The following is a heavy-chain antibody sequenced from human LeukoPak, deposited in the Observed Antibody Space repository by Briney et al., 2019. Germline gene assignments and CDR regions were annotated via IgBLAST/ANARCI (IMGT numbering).Heavy chain of an antibody. CDR1: GFTFSTHA. D-gene: IGHD3-22*01. J-gene: IGHJ4*02. Sequence: GGSLRLSCAASGFTFSTHAMSWVRQAPGKGLEWVSAIGGSGAGTYYTDSVKGRFTISRDNSKNTLFLQMNSLRAEDTAVYYCAKGTSIGTMTYFDYWGQGTLVTVSS. CDR3: AKGTSIGTMTYFDY. V-gene: IGHV3-23*01. CDR2: IGGSGAGT.